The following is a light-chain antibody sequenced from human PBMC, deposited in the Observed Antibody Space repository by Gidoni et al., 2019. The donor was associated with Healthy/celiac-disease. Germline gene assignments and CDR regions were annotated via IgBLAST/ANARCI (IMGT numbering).Light chain of an antibody. V-gene: IGLV2-14*01. CDR1: SSDVGGYNY. CDR2: DVS. Sequence: QSAMTQPATVSGSPGQPITISCTGTSSDVGGYNYVSWYQQHPGKAPTLMIYDVSNRPSGVSNRFSGSKSGNTASLTISGLQAEDEADYYCSSYTSSSTPVVFGGGTKLTVL. J-gene: IGLJ2*01. CDR3: SSYTSSSTPVV.